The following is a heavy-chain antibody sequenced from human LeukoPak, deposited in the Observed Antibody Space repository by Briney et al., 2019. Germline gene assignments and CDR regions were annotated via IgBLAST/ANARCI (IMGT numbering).Heavy chain of an antibody. Sequence: PGGSLRLSCAHSGVSLRDSWMSWVRRAPGKGLEWVAYINQDGREKYYVDSVKGRFTISRDNAKNSVYLQMDSLRAEDTAVYHCTKAPNRYYFDYWGLGTLVTVS. V-gene: IGHV3-7*05. J-gene: IGHJ4*02. D-gene: IGHD1-14*01. CDR3: TKAPNRYYFDY. CDR1: GVSLRDSW. CDR2: INQDGREK.